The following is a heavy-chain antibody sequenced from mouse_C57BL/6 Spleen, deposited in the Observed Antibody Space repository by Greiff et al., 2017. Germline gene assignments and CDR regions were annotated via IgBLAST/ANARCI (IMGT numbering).Heavy chain of an antibody. CDR1: GYTFTSYW. D-gene: IGHD1-1*01. J-gene: IGHJ2*01. Sequence: QVHVKQPGAELVRPGTSVKLSCKASGYTFTSYWMHWVKQRPGQGLEWIGVIDPSDSYTNYNQKFKGKATLTVDTSSSTAYMQLSSLTSEDSAVYYCARGSSYFDYWGQGTTLTVSS. CDR3: ARGSSYFDY. V-gene: IGHV1-59*01. CDR2: IDPSDSYT.